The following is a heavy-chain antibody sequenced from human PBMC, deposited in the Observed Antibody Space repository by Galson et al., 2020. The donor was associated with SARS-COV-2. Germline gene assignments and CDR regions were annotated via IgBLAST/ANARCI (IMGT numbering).Heavy chain of an antibody. CDR2: INHSGST. CDR1: GGSFSGYY. J-gene: IGHJ4*02. Sequence: SETLSLTCAIYGGSFSGYYWSWIRQPPGKGLEWLGEINHSGSTNYNPSLKSRVTISVDTSKNQFSLKLSSVTAADTAVYYCARGYRGYSSSWYYNWGQGTLVTVSS. CDR3: ARGYRGYSSSWYYN. D-gene: IGHD6-13*01. V-gene: IGHV4-34*01.